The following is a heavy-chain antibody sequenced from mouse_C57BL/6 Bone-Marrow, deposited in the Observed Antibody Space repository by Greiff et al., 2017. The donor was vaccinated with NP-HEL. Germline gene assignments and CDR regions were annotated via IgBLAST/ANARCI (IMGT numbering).Heavy chain of an antibody. Sequence: QVQLKQPGAELVMPGASVKLSCKASGYTFTSYWMHWVKQRPGQGLEWIGEIDPSDSYTNYNQKFKGKSTLTVDKSSSTAYMQLSSLTSEDSAVYYCARGGTKAYWGQGTLVTVSA. D-gene: IGHD3-3*01. V-gene: IGHV1-69*01. CDR2: IDPSDSYT. CDR3: ARGGTKAY. CDR1: GYTFTSYW. J-gene: IGHJ3*01.